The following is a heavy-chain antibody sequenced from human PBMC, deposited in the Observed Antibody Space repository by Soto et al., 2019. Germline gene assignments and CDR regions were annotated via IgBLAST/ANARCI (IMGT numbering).Heavy chain of an antibody. CDR3: ASEDTRSTVGCCSSTSCYMAFDI. V-gene: IGHV1-46*03. J-gene: IGHJ3*02. D-gene: IGHD2-2*02. Sequence: ASVKVSCKASGYTFTSYYMHWVRQAPGQGLEWMGIINPSGGSTSYAQKFQGRVTMTRDTSTSTVYMELSSLRSEDTAVYYYASEDTRSTVGCCSSTSCYMAFDIWGQGTMVTVSS. CDR2: INPSGGST. CDR1: GYTFTSYY.